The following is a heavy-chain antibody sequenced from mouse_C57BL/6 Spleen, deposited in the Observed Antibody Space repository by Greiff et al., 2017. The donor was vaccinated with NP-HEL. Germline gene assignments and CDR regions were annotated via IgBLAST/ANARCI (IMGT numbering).Heavy chain of an antibody. Sequence: QVQLQQPGAELVKPGASVKLSCKASGYTFTSYWMHWVKQRPGQGLEWIGMIHPNSGSTNYNEKFKSKATLTVDKSSSTAYMQLSSLTSEDSAVYYCARTGYDGYYLDYWGQGTTLTVSS. D-gene: IGHD2-3*01. CDR3: ARTGYDGYYLDY. CDR2: IHPNSGST. CDR1: GYTFTSYW. V-gene: IGHV1-64*01. J-gene: IGHJ2*01.